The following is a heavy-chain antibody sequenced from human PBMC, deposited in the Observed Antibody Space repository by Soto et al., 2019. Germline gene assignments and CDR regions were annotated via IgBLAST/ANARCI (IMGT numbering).Heavy chain of an antibody. CDR1: GGTFSSDA. V-gene: IGHV1-69*13. Sequence: GASVKVSCKASGGTFSSDAISWVRQAPGQGLEWMGGIIPIFGTANYAQKFQGRVTITADESTSTAYMELSSLRSEDTAVYYRARDRQKYSSSDDYFDYWGQGTLVTVSS. CDR2: IIPIFGTA. J-gene: IGHJ4*02. CDR3: ARDRQKYSSSDDYFDY. D-gene: IGHD6-6*01.